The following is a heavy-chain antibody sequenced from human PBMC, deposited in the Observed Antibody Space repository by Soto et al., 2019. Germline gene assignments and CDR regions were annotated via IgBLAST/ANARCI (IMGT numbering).Heavy chain of an antibody. CDR1: GGSISSGGYS. D-gene: IGHD4-17*01. V-gene: IGHV4-30-2*01. Sequence: PSETLSLTCAVSGGSISSGGYSWSWIRQPPGKGLEWIGYIYHSGSTYYNPSLKSRVTISVDRSKNQFSLKLSSVTAADTAVYYCARVAVTRIYNWFDPWGQGTLVTVSS. CDR2: IYHSGST. CDR3: ARVAVTRIYNWFDP. J-gene: IGHJ5*02.